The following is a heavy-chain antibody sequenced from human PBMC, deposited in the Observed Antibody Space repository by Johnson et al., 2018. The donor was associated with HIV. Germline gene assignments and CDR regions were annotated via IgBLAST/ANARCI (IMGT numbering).Heavy chain of an antibody. V-gene: IGHV3-74*01. CDR2: ISGDGSSS. CDR1: GFTISTFW. J-gene: IGHJ3*01. D-gene: IGHD3-22*01. Sequence: VQLVESGGALVQPGGSLRLSCEVSGFTISTFWMHWVRQVPGKGLMWVSRISGDGSSSSYADSVKGRFPISRDNAKNSLYLKMNSLRAEDTAVYYCARDWGPRLGYYDSSGYYWAFDVWGQGTMVTVSS. CDR3: ARDWGPRLGYYDSSGYYWAFDV.